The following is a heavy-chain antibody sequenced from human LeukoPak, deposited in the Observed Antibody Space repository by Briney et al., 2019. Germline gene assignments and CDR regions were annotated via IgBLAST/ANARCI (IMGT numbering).Heavy chain of an antibody. CDR1: GGSISSYY. CDR2: IYYSGST. V-gene: IGHV4-59*08. CDR3: ARQTDWYGDAFDM. D-gene: IGHD2-21*01. Sequence: SETLSLTCNASGGSISSYYWSWIRQPPGKGLEWIGYIYYSGSTSYNPSLKSRVTISVDTSKDLFFLILNSVTAADTAVYYCARQTDWYGDAFDMWGQGTMVTVSP. J-gene: IGHJ3*02.